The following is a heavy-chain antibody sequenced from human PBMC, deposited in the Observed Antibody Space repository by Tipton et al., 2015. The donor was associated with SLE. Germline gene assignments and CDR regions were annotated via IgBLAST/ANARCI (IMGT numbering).Heavy chain of an antibody. D-gene: IGHD6-6*01. J-gene: IGHJ3*01. Sequence: TLSLTCTVSGASVTSHYWSWIRQPPGKGLEWIGYFYYSGSTSYDPSLKSRVTISVDTSKNQFSLNLRSVTVADTAVYYCARDSSSSPFMSDGFDLWGQGTVVTVSS. V-gene: IGHV4-59*02. CDR1: GASVTSHY. CDR3: ARDSSSSPFMSDGFDL. CDR2: FYYSGST.